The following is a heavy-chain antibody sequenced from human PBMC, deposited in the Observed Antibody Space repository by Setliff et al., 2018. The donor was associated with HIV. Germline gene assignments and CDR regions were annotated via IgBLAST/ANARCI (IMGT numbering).Heavy chain of an antibody. CDR1: GFTFRSYA. Sequence: PGGSLRLSCAASGFTFRSYAMSWVRQAPGKGLEWVSVISGSGGSTFYADSVKGRFTISRDNSKNTLYLLMNGLRVEDTAVYYCARGGFYSSDYYLLDYWGQGTLVTVSS. J-gene: IGHJ4*02. CDR2: ISGSGGST. D-gene: IGHD6-19*01. V-gene: IGHV3-23*01. CDR3: ARGGFYSSDYYLLDY.